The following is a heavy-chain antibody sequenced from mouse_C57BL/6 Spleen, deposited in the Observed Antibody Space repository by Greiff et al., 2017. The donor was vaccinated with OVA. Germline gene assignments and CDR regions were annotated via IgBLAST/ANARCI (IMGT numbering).Heavy chain of an antibody. Sequence: VQLKESGPGLVKPSQSLSLTCSVTGYSITSGYYWNWIRQFPGNKLEWMGYISYDGSNNYNPSLKNRISITRDTSKNQFFLKLNSVTTEDTATYYCARDMVTTPYYFDYWGQGTTLTVSS. V-gene: IGHV3-6*01. CDR2: ISYDGSN. CDR1: GYSITSGYY. CDR3: ARDMVTTPYYFDY. D-gene: IGHD2-2*01. J-gene: IGHJ2*01.